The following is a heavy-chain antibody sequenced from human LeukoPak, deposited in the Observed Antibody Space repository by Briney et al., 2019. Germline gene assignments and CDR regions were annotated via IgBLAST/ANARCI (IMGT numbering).Heavy chain of an antibody. CDR1: GGSISSYY. CDR3: AREGWYSSGWYPRHNWFDP. D-gene: IGHD6-19*01. J-gene: IGHJ5*02. V-gene: IGHV4-4*07. Sequence: SETLSLTCTVSGGSISSYYWSWIRQPAGKGLEWIGRIYTSGSTNYNPSLKSRVTMSVDMSKNQFSLKLSSVTAADTAVYYCAREGWYSSGWYPRHNWFDPWGQGTLVTVSS. CDR2: IYTSGST.